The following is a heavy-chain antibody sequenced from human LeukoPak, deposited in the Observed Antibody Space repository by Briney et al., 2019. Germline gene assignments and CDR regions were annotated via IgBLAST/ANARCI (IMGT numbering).Heavy chain of an antibody. CDR1: GFTLSSYG. CDR3: AKDPGPTYYYDSSGYFHY. J-gene: IGHJ4*02. D-gene: IGHD3-22*01. V-gene: IGHV3-30*02. CDR2: IRYDGSNK. Sequence: GGSLRLSCAASGFTLSSYGMHWVRQAPGKGLEWVAFIRYDGSNKYYADSVKGRFTISRDNSKNTLYLQMNSLRAEDTAVYYCAKDPGPTYYYDSSGYFHYWGQGTLVTVSS.